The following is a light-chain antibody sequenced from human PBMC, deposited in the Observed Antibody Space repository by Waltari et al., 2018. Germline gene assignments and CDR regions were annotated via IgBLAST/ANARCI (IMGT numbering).Light chain of an antibody. J-gene: IGLJ2*01. CDR1: NIGSKS. Sequence: SYVLTQPPSVSVAPGKTARITCGGNNIGSKSVHWYQQKPGQAPVLVIYYDSDRPSGLPERFSGSKSGNTATLTISRVEAGDEADYYCQVWDSSSDHSGVFGGGTKLTVL. V-gene: IGLV3-21*04. CDR2: YDS. CDR3: QVWDSSSDHSGV.